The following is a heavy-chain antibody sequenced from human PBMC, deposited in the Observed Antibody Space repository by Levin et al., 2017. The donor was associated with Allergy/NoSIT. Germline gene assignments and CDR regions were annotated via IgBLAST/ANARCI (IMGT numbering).Heavy chain of an antibody. J-gene: IGHJ4*02. CDR1: GFTSFSSYW. V-gene: IGHV3-74*01. CDR2: IDVDGSGT. D-gene: IGHD2-8*02. Sequence: GESLKISCRVSGFTSFSSYWMHWVRQVPGKGMEWVSRIDVDGSGTRYADSVKGRFTISRDNAKNTLYLDMKSLRGDDTAVYYCSRDPVNSGQIGYYFDYWGQGVLVTVSS. CDR3: SRDPVNSGQIGYYFDY.